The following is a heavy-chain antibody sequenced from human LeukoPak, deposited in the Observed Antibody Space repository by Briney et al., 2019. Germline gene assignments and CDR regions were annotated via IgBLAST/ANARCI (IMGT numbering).Heavy chain of an antibody. D-gene: IGHD3-22*01. CDR1: GGSISSTGYY. J-gene: IGHJ4*02. V-gene: IGHV4-39*07. CDR2: INHSGST. CDR3: ARAGYYDSSGYYDY. Sequence: PSETLSLTCTVSGGSISSTGYYWSWIRQPPGKGLEWIGEINHSGSTNYNPSLKSRVTISVDTSKNQFSLKLSSVTAADTAVYYCARAGYYDSSGYYDYWGQGTLVTVSS.